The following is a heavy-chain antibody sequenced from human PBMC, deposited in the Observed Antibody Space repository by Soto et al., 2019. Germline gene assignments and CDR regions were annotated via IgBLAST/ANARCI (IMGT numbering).Heavy chain of an antibody. V-gene: IGHV4-4*07. Sequence: SETLSLTCTVSGASMNSYHWSWIRQPAGKGLEWIGHIHSSGSTNYNPSLKSRVTMSVDTSKNQFSLRLMSLTAADTAVDYCARDQGVAAAGITWFDPWGQGSLVTVSS. CDR2: IHSSGST. J-gene: IGHJ5*02. CDR3: ARDQGVAAAGITWFDP. CDR1: GASMNSYH. D-gene: IGHD6-13*01.